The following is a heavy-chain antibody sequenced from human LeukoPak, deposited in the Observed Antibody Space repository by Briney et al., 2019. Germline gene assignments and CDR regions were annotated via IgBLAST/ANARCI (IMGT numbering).Heavy chain of an antibody. CDR2: INHSGST. Sequence: PSETLSLTCAVYGGSFSGYYWSWIRQPPGKGLEWIGEINHSGSTNYNPSLKSRVTISVDTSKNQFSLKLSSVTAADTAVYYCARGDFTTMVRGVPFDYWGQGTLVTVSS. CDR1: GGSFSGYY. CDR3: ARGDFTTMVRGVPFDY. J-gene: IGHJ4*02. V-gene: IGHV4-34*01. D-gene: IGHD3-10*01.